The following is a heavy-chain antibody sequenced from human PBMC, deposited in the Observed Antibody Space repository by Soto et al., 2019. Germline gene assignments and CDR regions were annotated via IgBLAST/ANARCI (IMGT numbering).Heavy chain of an antibody. V-gene: IGHV3-49*03. J-gene: IGHJ4*02. Sequence: LRLSCTASGFTFGDYAMSWFRQAPGKGLEWVGFIRSKAYGGTTEYAASVKGRFTISRDDSKSIAYLQMNSLKTEDTAVYYCTRDTPYYDSSGYYFDYWGQGTLVTVSS. CDR1: GFTFGDYA. CDR2: IRSKAYGGTT. CDR3: TRDTPYYDSSGYYFDY. D-gene: IGHD3-22*01.